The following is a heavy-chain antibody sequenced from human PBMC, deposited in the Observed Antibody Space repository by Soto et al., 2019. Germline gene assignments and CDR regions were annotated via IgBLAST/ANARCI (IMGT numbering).Heavy chain of an antibody. CDR3: ARVCGGDCHYGMDV. D-gene: IGHD2-21*02. Sequence: SETLSLTCAVSGGSISSGGYSWSWIRQPPGKGLEWMGYIYYSGSTYYNPSLKSRVTISVDTSKNQFSLKLSSVTAADTAVYYCARVCGGDCHYGMDVWGQGTTVTVSS. J-gene: IGHJ6*02. V-gene: IGHV4-31*11. CDR1: GGSISSGGYS. CDR2: IYYSGST.